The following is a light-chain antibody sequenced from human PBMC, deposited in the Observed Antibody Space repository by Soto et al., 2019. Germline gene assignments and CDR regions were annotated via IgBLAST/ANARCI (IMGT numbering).Light chain of an antibody. V-gene: IGKV1-9*01. CDR3: QQLSHYPYT. CDR1: YDISSY. Sequence: DIQLTQSPSFLSASVEDRGTLSCRASYDISSYLAWYQQEPGKPPNLLIYDSSTLQTGVPSRFTGSGSGRKFTLTISGLQFGDFATYFCQQLSHYPYTFGQGTKLEI. CDR2: DSS. J-gene: IGKJ2*01.